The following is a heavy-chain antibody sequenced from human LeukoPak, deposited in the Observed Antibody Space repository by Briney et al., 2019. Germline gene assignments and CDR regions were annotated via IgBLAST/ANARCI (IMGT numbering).Heavy chain of an antibody. J-gene: IGHJ6*03. CDR1: GFPFSSHW. CDR2: IKQDGSEK. V-gene: IGHV3-7*01. Sequence: PGGSLRLSCAASGFPFSSHWLSWVRQAPGKGLEWVANIKQDGSEKYYVDSVKGRFTISRDNAKNSLYLQMNSLRAEDTAVYYCARVVSVGYDFWSGHYYMDVWGKGTTVTVSS. D-gene: IGHD3-3*01. CDR3: ARVVSVGYDFWSGHYYMDV.